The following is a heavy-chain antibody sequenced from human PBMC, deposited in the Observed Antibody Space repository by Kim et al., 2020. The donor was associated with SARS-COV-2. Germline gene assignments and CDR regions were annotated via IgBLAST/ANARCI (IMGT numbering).Heavy chain of an antibody. J-gene: IGHJ5*02. V-gene: IGHV4-59*09. CDR3: ASGFDFNWFDP. D-gene: IGHD3-9*01. Sequence: TNYNPTLKSRVRISVDTSKNQFSRKLSSVTAADTAVYYCASGFDFNWFDPWGQGTLVTVSS. CDR2: T.